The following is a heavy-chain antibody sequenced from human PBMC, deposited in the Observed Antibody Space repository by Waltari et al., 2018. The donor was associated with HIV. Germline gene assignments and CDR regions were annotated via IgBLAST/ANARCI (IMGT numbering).Heavy chain of an antibody. Sequence: VQLVQSGAEVKKPGASVKVSCQASGYTFTSYDINWVGQATGQGLEWMGWMNPNSGNTGYAKKFQGRVTMTRNTSISTAYMELSSLRSEDTAVYYCARARGWDNWNYELDPWGQGTLVTVSS. J-gene: IGHJ5*02. D-gene: IGHD1-7*01. V-gene: IGHV1-8*01. CDR2: MNPNSGNT. CDR3: ARARGWDNWNYELDP. CDR1: GYTFTSYD.